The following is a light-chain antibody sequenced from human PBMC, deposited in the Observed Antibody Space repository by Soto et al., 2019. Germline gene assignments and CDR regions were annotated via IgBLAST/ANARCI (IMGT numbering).Light chain of an antibody. J-gene: IGLJ3*02. V-gene: IGLV7-43*01. CDR3: LLHSCSLWV. Sequence: QAVVTQEPSLTVSPGGAVTLTCASSTGPVTSGNFPNWFQQKPGQPPRSLLYSTNNKHSWTPARFSGSLPGGKAALTLSDVQPEAEADHYCLLHSCSLWVFGGGNKGTVL. CDR1: TGPVTSGNF. CDR2: STN.